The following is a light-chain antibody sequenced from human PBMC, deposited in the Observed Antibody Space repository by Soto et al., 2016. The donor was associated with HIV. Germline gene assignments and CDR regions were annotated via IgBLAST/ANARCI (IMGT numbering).Light chain of an antibody. CDR1: RSLLHTDGKTY. J-gene: IGKJ2*01. CDR3: AQAIQLYT. V-gene: IGKV2-29*03. CDR2: GVS. Sequence: IVMTQTPLSLSVTPGQPASISCKTSRSLLHTDGKTYLYWYLQRPGQSPQLLIYGVSNRFSGVPERFSGSGSGTDFTLKISRVEAEDVGVYYCAQAIQLYTFGQGTKLEVK.